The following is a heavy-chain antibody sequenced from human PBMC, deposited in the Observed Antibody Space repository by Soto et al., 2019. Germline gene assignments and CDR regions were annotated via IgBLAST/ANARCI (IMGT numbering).Heavy chain of an antibody. J-gene: IGHJ4*02. CDR3: ARQDDFWSGYPYFDY. CDR2: IYYSGST. Sequence: PSATLSLTCTVSGGSISSYYWGWIRQPPGKGLEWIGSIYYSGSTYYNPSLKSRVTISVDTSKNQFSLKLSSVTAADTAVYYCARQDDFWSGYPYFDYWGQGTLVTVSS. D-gene: IGHD3-3*01. V-gene: IGHV4-39*01. CDR1: GGSISSYY.